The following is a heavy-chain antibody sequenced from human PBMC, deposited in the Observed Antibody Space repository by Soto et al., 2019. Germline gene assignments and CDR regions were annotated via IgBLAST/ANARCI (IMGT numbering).Heavy chain of an antibody. V-gene: IGHV4-4*02. CDR2: IYHSGTT. CDR3: ARSPAWGENWFDP. CDR1: GGSISDNW. D-gene: IGHD3-16*01. Sequence: PSETLSLTCAVSGGSISDNWWSWVRQPPGKGLEWIGEIYHSGTTNYNPSLKSRVTILVDKSASQISLTLNSVTAADTAVYYCARSPAWGENWFDPWGQGTLVTVSS. J-gene: IGHJ5*02.